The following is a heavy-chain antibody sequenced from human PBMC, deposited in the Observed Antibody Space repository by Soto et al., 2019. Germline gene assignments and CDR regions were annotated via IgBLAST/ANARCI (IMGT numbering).Heavy chain of an antibody. V-gene: IGHV4-34*01. CDR1: GGSISSYY. D-gene: IGHD3-16*02. CDR2: INHSGST. J-gene: IGHJ6*02. Sequence: SETLSLTCTVSGGSISSYYWSWIRQPPGKGLEWIGEINHSGSTNYNPSLKSRVTISVDTSKNQFSLKLSSVTAADTAVYYCARVPYDYVWGSYRSGPDYGMDVWGQGTTVTVSS. CDR3: ARVPYDYVWGSYRSGPDYGMDV.